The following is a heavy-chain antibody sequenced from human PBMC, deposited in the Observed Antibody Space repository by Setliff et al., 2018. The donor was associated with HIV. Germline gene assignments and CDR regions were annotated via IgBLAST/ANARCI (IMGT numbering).Heavy chain of an antibody. D-gene: IGHD3-22*01. V-gene: IGHV4-38-2*01. CDR2: IYHSGST. CDR1: GYSISSGYY. CDR3: ARADDYYDSSGYYRYYYYGMDV. J-gene: IGHJ6*02. Sequence: SETLSLTCAVSGYSISSGYYWGWIRQPSGKGLEWIGSIYHSGSTYYNPSLKSRVTISVDTSKNQFSLKLSSVTAADTAVYYCARADDYYDSSGYYRYYYYGMDVWGQGTTVTVSS.